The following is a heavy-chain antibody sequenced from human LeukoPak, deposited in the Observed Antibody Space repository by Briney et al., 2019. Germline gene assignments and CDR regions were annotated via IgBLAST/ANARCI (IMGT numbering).Heavy chain of an antibody. CDR3: AKEAAQTYYYDSGSPGNWFDP. Sequence: GGSLRLSCAASGFTFSSYGMHWVRQAPGKGLEWVAVISYDGSNKYYADSVKGRFTISRDNSKNTLYLQMNSLRAEDTAVYYCAKEAAQTYYYDSGSPGNWFDPWGQGTLVTVSS. CDR2: ISYDGSNK. CDR1: GFTFSSYG. V-gene: IGHV3-30*18. D-gene: IGHD3-10*01. J-gene: IGHJ5*02.